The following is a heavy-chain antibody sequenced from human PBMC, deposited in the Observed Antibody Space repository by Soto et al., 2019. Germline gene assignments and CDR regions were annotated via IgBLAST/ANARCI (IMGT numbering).Heavy chain of an antibody. D-gene: IGHD3-22*01. V-gene: IGHV1-69*12. CDR2: IIPIFGTA. J-gene: IGHJ4*02. Sequence: QVQLVQSGAEVKKPGSSVTVSCKASGGTFSSYAISWVRPAPGQGLEWMGGIIPIFGTADYAQKFQGRVTITADESTSTANMELSSLRSGATAVYYWTSHYDSIGYYYRGLDSWGQGPLGTVSS. CDR3: TSHYDSIGYYYRGLDS. CDR1: GGTFSSYA.